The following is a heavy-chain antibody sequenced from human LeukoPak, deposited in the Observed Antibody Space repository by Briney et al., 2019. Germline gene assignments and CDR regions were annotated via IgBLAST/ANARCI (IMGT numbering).Heavy chain of an antibody. CDR2: ISGSGGST. V-gene: IGHV3-23*01. CDR3: AKVSPGYCSGGRCPYYFDY. CDR1: GFTVSSNY. Sequence: GGSLRLSCAASGFTVSSNYMSWVRQAPGKGLEWVSAISGSGGSTYYADSVKGRFTISRDNSKNTLYLQMNSLGAEDTAVYYCAKVSPGYCSGGRCPYYFDYWGQGTLVTVSS. J-gene: IGHJ4*02. D-gene: IGHD2-15*01.